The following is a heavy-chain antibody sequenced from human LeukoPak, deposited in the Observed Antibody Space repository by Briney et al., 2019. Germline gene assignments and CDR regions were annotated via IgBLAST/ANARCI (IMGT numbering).Heavy chain of an antibody. CDR2: INPSGGST. V-gene: IGHV1-46*01. CDR1: GYTFTSYG. J-gene: IGHJ4*02. CDR3: ASGYGGEHY. D-gene: IGHD4-23*01. Sequence: ASVKVSCKASGYTFTSYGISWVRQAPGQGLEWMGIINPSGGSTSYAQKFQGRVTMTRDTSTSTVYMELSSLRSEDTAVYYCASGYGGEHYWGQGTLVTVSS.